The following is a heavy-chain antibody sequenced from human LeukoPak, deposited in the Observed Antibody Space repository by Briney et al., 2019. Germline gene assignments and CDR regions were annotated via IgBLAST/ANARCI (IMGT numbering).Heavy chain of an antibody. Sequence: GESLKISCKGSGYSFTSYWIGWVRQIPGKGLEWMGIIYPGDSDTRYSPSFQGQVTISADKSISTAYLQWSSLKASDTAMYYCARSYYDSSGAIDYWGQGTLVTVSS. CDR3: ARSYYDSSGAIDY. CDR1: GYSFTSYW. J-gene: IGHJ4*02. D-gene: IGHD3-22*01. V-gene: IGHV5-51*01. CDR2: IYPGDSDT.